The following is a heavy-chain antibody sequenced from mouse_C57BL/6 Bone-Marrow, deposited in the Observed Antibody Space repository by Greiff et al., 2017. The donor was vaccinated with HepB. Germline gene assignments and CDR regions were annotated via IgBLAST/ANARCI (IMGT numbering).Heavy chain of an antibody. Sequence: QVQLQQSGAELAKPGASVKLSCKASGYTFTSYWMHWVKQRPGQGLEWIGYINPSSGYTKYNQKFKDKATLTADKSSSTAYMQLSSLTYEDSAVDYYASLYDKEAWFAYWGQGTLVTVSA. CDR2: INPSSGYT. CDR3: ASLYDKEAWFAY. V-gene: IGHV1-7*01. CDR1: GYTFTSYW. D-gene: IGHD2-3*01. J-gene: IGHJ3*01.